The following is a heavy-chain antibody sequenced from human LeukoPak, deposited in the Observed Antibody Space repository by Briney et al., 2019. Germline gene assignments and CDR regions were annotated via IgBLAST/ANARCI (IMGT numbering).Heavy chain of an antibody. CDR1: GGSISSGDYY. J-gene: IGHJ4*02. Sequence: SQTLSLTCTVSGGSISSGDYYWSWIRQPPGKGLEWIGYIYYSGSTYYSPSLKSRVTISVDTSKNQFSLKLSSVTAADTAVYYCARERGLVRDFDYWGRGTLVTVSS. CDR2: IYYSGST. D-gene: IGHD3-10*01. CDR3: ARERGLVRDFDY. V-gene: IGHV4-30-4*01.